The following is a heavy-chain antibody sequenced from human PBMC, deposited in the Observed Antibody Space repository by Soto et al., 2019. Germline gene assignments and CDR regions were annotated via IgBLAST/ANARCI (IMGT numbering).Heavy chain of an antibody. D-gene: IGHD2-15*01. CDR2: INAGNGNT. V-gene: IGHV1-3*01. CDR3: ARGGGEVVVVWAAAFDI. Sequence: ASVKVSCKASGYTFTSYAMHWVRQAPGQRLEWMGWINAGNGNTKYSQKFQGRVTITRDTSASTAYMELSSLRSEDTAVYYCARGGGEVVVVWAAAFDIWGQGTMVTVSS. J-gene: IGHJ3*02. CDR1: GYTFTSYA.